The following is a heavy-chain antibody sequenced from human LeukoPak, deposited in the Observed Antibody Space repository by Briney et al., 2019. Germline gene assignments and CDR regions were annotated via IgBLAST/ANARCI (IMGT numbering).Heavy chain of an antibody. V-gene: IGHV3-7*01. D-gene: IGHD3-3*01. CDR3: ARDPAKFWSGHDY. J-gene: IGHJ4*02. CDR2: IKQDGSEK. Sequence: GGSLRLSCAASGFTFSSYAMSWVRQVPGKGLEWVANIKQDGSEKYYADSVKGRFTISRDNSKNTLYVQKNSLRAEDTAVYYCARDPAKFWSGHDYWGQGTLVTVSS. CDR1: GFTFSSYA.